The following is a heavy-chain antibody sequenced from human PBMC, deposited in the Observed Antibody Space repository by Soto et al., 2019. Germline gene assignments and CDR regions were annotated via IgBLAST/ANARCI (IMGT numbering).Heavy chain of an antibody. J-gene: IGHJ4*02. D-gene: IGHD6-13*01. V-gene: IGHV3-7*01. CDR3: GRDAGRRFDY. CDR2: MNRDGSEK. Sequence: GGSLRLSCAASGLTFSSYWMTWARQAPGKGLEWVASMNRDGSEKRYVDSVEGRFTISRDNAKNSLFLQMNSLSPDDTAVYYCGRDAGRRFDYWGQGSLVTVSS. CDR1: GLTFSSYW.